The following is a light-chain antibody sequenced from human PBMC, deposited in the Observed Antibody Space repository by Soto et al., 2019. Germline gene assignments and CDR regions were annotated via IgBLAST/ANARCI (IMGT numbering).Light chain of an antibody. V-gene: IGLV2-14*01. CDR1: RSDVGGNNY. CDR2: DVS. J-gene: IGLJ1*01. CDR3: SSFTGTSYV. Sequence: QSVLTQPASVSGSPGQSITISCTGARSDVGGNNYVSWYQQYPGKAPKLMVCDVSNRPSGVSNRFSGSKSGNTASLTISGLQAEDEADYYCSSFTGTSYVFGTGTKVTVL.